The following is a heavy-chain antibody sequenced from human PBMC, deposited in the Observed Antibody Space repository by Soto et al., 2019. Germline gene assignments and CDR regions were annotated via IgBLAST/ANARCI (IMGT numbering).Heavy chain of an antibody. V-gene: IGHV3-30*18. CDR2: ISYDESDK. D-gene: IGHD2-2*01. CDR1: GFTFSGYG. J-gene: IGHJ4*02. Sequence: GGSLRLSCAASGFTFSGYGMHWVRQAPGKGLEWVAVISYDESDKYYADSVKGRFTISRDNSKNTLYLQMNSLRAEDTAVYYCAKVPCSTTSCPDNHLDYWGQGTLVTVSS. CDR3: AKVPCSTTSCPDNHLDY.